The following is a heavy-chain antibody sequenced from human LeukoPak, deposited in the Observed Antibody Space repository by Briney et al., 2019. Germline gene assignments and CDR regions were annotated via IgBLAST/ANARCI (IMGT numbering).Heavy chain of an antibody. D-gene: IGHD6-13*01. CDR3: ARDLSSSSNFAY. V-gene: IGHV1-18*01. J-gene: IGHJ4*02. CDR2: ISAYNGNT. Sequence: ASVKVSCKVSGYTLTELSMHWVRQAPGQGLEWMGWISAYNGNTNYAQKLQGRVTMTTDTSTSTAYMELRSLRSDDTAVYYCARDLSSSSNFAYWGQGTLVTVSS. CDR1: GYTLTELS.